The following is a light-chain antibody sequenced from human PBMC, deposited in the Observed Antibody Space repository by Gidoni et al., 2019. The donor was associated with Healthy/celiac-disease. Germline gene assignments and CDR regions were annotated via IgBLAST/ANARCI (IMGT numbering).Light chain of an antibody. CDR1: GGHSSYA. Sequence: QLVLTQSPSASASLGASVKLTCTLSGGHSSYAIAWHQQQPEKGPRYLMKLNSDGSHSKGDGIPDRFSGSSSGAERYLTISSLQSEDEADYYCQTWGTGIRVFGTGTKVTVL. J-gene: IGLJ1*01. CDR3: QTWGTGIRV. V-gene: IGLV4-69*01. CDR2: LNSDGSH.